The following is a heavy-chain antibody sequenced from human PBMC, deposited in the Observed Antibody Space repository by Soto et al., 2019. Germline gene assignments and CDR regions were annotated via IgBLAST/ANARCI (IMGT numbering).Heavy chain of an antibody. D-gene: IGHD2-15*01. CDR2: ISPIFGTA. J-gene: IGHJ4*02. CDR1: GGTFSSYA. V-gene: IGHV1-69*01. Sequence: QVQLVQPGAEVKKPGSSVKVSCKASGGTFSSYAISWVRQAPGQELEWIGGISPIFGTANYAKKFQGRVTITADESPSTAYMEVSSLRSEDTAVYYCARLSGEGDYWGQGTLVTVSS. CDR3: ARLSGEGDY.